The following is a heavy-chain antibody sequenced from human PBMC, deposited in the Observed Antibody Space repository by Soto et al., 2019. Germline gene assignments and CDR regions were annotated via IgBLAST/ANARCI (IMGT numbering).Heavy chain of an antibody. CDR3: AKDAIAAAGASVYGWYFDL. Sequence: QVQLVESGGGVVQPGRSLRLSCEASGFTFSSYGMHWVRQAPGKGLEWVAVISYDGSNKYYADSVKGRFTISRDNSKNTLYLQMNSLRAEDTAVYYCAKDAIAAAGASVYGWYFDLWGRGTLVTVSS. V-gene: IGHV3-30*18. D-gene: IGHD6-13*01. CDR2: ISYDGSNK. J-gene: IGHJ2*01. CDR1: GFTFSSYG.